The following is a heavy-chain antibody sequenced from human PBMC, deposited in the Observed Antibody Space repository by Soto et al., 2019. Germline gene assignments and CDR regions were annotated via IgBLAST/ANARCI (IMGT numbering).Heavy chain of an antibody. CDR1: GFTVSSYW. V-gene: IGHV3-7*03. J-gene: IGHJ4*02. Sequence: EVQLVGSGGGLVQPGGSLRLSCAASGFTVSSYWMTLVRHAPGKGLEWVANINGDGSEKYSVDSAKGRFTISRDNSKNSLCLQITSLRVEDTAVYYCARCSPLSRSYLDYCGRGTMVTVSS. CDR3: ARCSPLSRSYLDY. CDR2: INGDGSEK.